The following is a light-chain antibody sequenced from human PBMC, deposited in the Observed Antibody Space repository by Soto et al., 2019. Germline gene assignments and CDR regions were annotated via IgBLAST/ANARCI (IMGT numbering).Light chain of an antibody. J-gene: IGKJ1*01. V-gene: IGKV1-5*03. CDR1: QTISSW. CDR2: NAS. Sequence: DIQMTQSPSTLSGSVGDRVTITCRASQTISSWLAWYQQKPGKAPKLLIYNASTLKSGVPSRFSGSGCGTEFTLTISSRQPDDFATYYCQHYNSYSEAFGQGTNVELK. CDR3: QHYNSYSEA.